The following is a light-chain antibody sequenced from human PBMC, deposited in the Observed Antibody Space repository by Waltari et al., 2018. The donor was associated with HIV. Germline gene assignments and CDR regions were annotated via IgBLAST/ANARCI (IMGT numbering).Light chain of an antibody. CDR3: QQYYSTPPA. J-gene: IGKJ5*01. V-gene: IGKV4-1*01. CDR1: QSVLYSSNNKNY. Sequence: DIVMTQSPDSLAVSLGERATINCKSSQSVLYSSNNKNYLAWYQRKPGQPPKLRIYWASTRESGVPDRFSGSGAGTDFTLTISSLQAEDVAVYYCQQYYSTPPAFGQGTRLEIK. CDR2: WAS.